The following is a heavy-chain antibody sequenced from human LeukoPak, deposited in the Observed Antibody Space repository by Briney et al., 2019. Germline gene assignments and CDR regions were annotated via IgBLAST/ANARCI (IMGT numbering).Heavy chain of an antibody. J-gene: IGHJ6*03. CDR3: ARVLGPLGYYYYMDV. Sequence: GASVKVSCKASGYTFTSYGISWVRQAPGQGLEWMGWISAYNGNTNFAQKLQGRVTMTTDTSTSTAYMELRSLRSDDTAVYYCARVLGPLGYYYYMDVWGKGTTVTVSS. D-gene: IGHD7-27*01. V-gene: IGHV1-18*01. CDR1: GYTFTSYG. CDR2: ISAYNGNT.